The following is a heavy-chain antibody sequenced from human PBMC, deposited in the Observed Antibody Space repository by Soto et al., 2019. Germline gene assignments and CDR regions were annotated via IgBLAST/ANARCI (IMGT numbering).Heavy chain of an antibody. CDR3: ARLIIDYLDFDY. J-gene: IGHJ4*02. Sequence: QVQLVQSGAEVQKPGASVKVSCKASGYTFTSFDINWVRQATGQGLEWMGWMSPNSGNTGYAQKFQGGVTMTRNTSISTAYMELSGLRSEDTAVYYCARLIIDYLDFDYWGQGTLVTVSS. V-gene: IGHV1-8*01. CDR1: GYTFTSFD. CDR2: MSPNSGNT. D-gene: IGHD3-16*01.